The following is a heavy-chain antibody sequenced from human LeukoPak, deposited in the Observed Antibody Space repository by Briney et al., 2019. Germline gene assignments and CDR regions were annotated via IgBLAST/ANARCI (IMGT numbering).Heavy chain of an antibody. Sequence: PGRSLRLSCAASGFTFSIFGIHWVRQAPGKGLEWVAAISPDGNKEYYTESVKGRFTVSRDNSKNMIYLQMNSLRGEDSAVYYCANVNNYDDYWGQGTLVTVSS. CDR1: GFTFSIFG. CDR2: ISPDGNKE. J-gene: IGHJ4*02. D-gene: IGHD1/OR15-1a*01. V-gene: IGHV3-30*18. CDR3: ANVNNYDDY.